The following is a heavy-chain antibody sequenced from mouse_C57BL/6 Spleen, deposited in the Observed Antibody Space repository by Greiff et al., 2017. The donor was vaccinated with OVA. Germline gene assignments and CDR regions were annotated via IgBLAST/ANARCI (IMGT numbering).Heavy chain of an antibody. CDR3: VRHSDYDGFDY. J-gene: IGHJ2*01. CDR1: GFSFNTYA. Sequence: EVQLQESGGGLVQPKGSLKLSCAASGFSFNTYAMNWVRQAPGKGLEWVARIRSKSNNYATYYADSVKDRFTISRDDSESMLYLQMNNLKTEDTAMYYCVRHSDYDGFDYWGQGTTLTVSS. CDR2: IRSKSNNYAT. D-gene: IGHD2-4*01. V-gene: IGHV10-1*01.